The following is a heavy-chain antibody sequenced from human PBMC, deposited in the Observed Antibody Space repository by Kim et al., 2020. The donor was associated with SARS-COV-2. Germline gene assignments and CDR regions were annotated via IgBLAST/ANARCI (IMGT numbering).Heavy chain of an antibody. D-gene: IGHD1-1*01. CDR2: GEDT. V-gene: IGHV3-23*01. J-gene: IGHJ4*02. Sequence: GEDTFYADSVKGRFTIYRDNSRNTLYLQIHSLRVEDTALYYWAHIWTRAYWGQGTLVTVS. CDR3: AHIWTRAY.